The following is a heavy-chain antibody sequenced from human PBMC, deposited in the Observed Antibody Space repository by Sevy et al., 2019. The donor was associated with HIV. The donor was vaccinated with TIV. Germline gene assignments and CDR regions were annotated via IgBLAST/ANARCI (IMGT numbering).Heavy chain of an antibody. V-gene: IGHV3-7*03. Sequence: GGSLRLSCTASGFTFSDSWMHWVRQAPGKGLEWLANINQDGSVIYYVDSVKGRFTISRDNSRNSLFLQMSSPRAGDTATYYCARAIGKDGAYWGQGTLVTVSS. CDR1: GFTFSDSW. CDR3: ARAIGKDGAY. J-gene: IGHJ4*02. CDR2: INQDGSVI. D-gene: IGHD2-8*01.